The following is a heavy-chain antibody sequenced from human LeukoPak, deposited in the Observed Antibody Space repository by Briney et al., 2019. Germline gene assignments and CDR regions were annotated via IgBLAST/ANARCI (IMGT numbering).Heavy chain of an antibody. J-gene: IGHJ6*04. CDR1: GFTFSSYG. CDR3: ARGAPVVVVAATADYYYGMDV. CDR2: IWYDGSNK. D-gene: IGHD2-15*01. V-gene: IGHV3-33*01. Sequence: PGRSLRLSCAASGFTFSSYGMHRVRQAPGKGLEWVAVIWYDGSNKYYADSVKGRFTISRDNSKNTLYLQMNSLRAEDTAVYYCARGAPVVVVAATADYYYGMDVWGKGTTVTVSS.